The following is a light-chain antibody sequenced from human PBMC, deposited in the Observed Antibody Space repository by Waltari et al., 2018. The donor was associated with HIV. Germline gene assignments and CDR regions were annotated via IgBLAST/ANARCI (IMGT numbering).Light chain of an antibody. CDR2: GNT. CDR3: QSYDSRQSGFWV. CDR1: SPNLGAGYD. J-gene: IGLJ3*02. Sequence: QSVLTQPPSVSGAPGQRVTISCTGSSPNLGAGYDVPWSQQLPGTAPKLLIYGNTNRPSGVSDRFSGSKSGTSASLAITGLQAEDEADYYCQSYDSRQSGFWVFGGGTTLTVL. V-gene: IGLV1-40*01.